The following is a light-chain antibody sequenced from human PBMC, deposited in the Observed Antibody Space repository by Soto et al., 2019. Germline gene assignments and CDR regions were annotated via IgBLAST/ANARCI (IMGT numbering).Light chain of an antibody. Sequence: AIQMTPAPSSLPASVGARVTITCRASQSISSYLNWYQQKPGKAPKLLIYAASSLQSGVPSRFSGSGSGTQFTLTISSLQPEDVATYYCLQNYNYPWTFGQGTKVDIK. V-gene: IGKV1-6*01. CDR1: QSISSY. CDR2: AAS. CDR3: LQNYNYPWT. J-gene: IGKJ1*01.